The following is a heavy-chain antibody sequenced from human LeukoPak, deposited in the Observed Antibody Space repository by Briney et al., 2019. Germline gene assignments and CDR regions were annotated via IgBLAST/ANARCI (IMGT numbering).Heavy chain of an antibody. V-gene: IGHV4-39*07. D-gene: IGHD6-19*01. Sequence: SSETLSLTCTVSGGSISSSSYYWGWIRQPPGKGLEWIGSIYYSGSTYYNPSLKSRVTISVDTSKNQFSLKLSSVTAADTAVYYCARDPAAVADPHWGQGTLVTVSS. CDR2: IYYSGST. J-gene: IGHJ4*02. CDR1: GGSISSSSYY. CDR3: ARDPAAVADPH.